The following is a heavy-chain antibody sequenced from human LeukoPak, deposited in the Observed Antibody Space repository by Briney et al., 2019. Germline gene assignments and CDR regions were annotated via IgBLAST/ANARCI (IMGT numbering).Heavy chain of an antibody. CDR1: GGXISSYY. J-gene: IGHJ4*02. V-gene: IGHV4-59*08. D-gene: IGHD2-15*01. CDR2: IYYSDST. CDR3: ARRSCSGGRCYYAY. Sequence: SETLSLTCTVSGGXISSYYCSWIRQPPGKGLEWIGSIYYSDSTNYNPSLMSRVTISVDTSKNQFSLKLSSVTAADRAVYYCARRSCSGGRCYYAYWGQGTLVTVSS.